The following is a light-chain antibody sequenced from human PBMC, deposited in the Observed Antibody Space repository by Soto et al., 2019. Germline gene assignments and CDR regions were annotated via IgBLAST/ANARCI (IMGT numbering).Light chain of an antibody. V-gene: IGLV1-51*01. Sequence: QSVLTQPPSVSAAPGQKVTISCSGSSSNIGNNYVSWYQQLPGTAPKLLIYDINKRPSGIPDRFSGSRSGTSATLGITGLQTGDDADYYCGTWDSRLSAVVFGGGTKLTVL. J-gene: IGLJ2*01. CDR2: DIN. CDR3: GTWDSRLSAVV. CDR1: SSNIGNNY.